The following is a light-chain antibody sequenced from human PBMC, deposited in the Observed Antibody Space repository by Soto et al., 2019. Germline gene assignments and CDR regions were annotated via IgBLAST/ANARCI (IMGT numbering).Light chain of an antibody. CDR2: DAS. Sequence: EIVLTQSPAPLSLSPGERATLSCRARQSVSSYLAWYQQKPGQAPRLLIYDASSRATGIPARFSGSGSGTDFTLTISSLEPEDFAVYYCQQRSNWPPVFTFGPGTKVDIK. J-gene: IGKJ3*01. CDR1: QSVSSY. V-gene: IGKV3-11*01. CDR3: QQRSNWPPVFT.